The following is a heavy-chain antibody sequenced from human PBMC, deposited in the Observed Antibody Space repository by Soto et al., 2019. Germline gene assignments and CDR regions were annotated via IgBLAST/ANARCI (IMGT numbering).Heavy chain of an antibody. CDR2: IYYSGST. D-gene: IGHD4-17*01. J-gene: IGHJ2*01. CDR1: GGSISSSSYY. CDR3: ASPLSDYGDYDPAWYFDL. V-gene: IGHV4-39*01. Sequence: QLQLQESGPGLVKPSETLSLTCTVSGGSISSSSYYWGWIRQPPGKGLEWIGSIYYSGSTYYNPSLKSRVTLSVDTSKNQFSLKLSSVPAADTAVYYCASPLSDYGDYDPAWYFDLWGRGTLVTVSS.